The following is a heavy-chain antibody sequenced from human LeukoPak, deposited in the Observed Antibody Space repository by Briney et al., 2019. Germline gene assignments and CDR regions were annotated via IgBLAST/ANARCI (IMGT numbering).Heavy chain of an antibody. CDR2: IYYSGST. J-gene: IGHJ4*02. V-gene: IGHV4-59*01. CDR1: GGSISSYY. CDR3: ARERLGGVADY. D-gene: IGHD3-3*01. Sequence: SETLSLTCTVSGGSISSYYWSWIRQPPGKGLEWIGYIYYSGSTNYNPSLKSRVTISVDTSKTQFSLKLSSVTAADTAVYYCARERLGGVADYWGQGTLVTVSS.